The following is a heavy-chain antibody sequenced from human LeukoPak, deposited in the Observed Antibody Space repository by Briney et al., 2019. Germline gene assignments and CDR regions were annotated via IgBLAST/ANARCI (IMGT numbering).Heavy chain of an antibody. CDR3: AKVNSGYHYYSYGMDV. CDR1: GFTFSDYY. CDR2: ISSSGSYT. V-gene: IGHV3-11*06. Sequence: GGSLRLSCAASGFTFSDYYMSWIRQAPGKGLEWVSYISSSGSYTNYADSVKGGFTISRDNAKNSLYLQMNSLRAEDTAVYYCAKVNSGYHYYSYGMDVWGQGTTVSVS. D-gene: IGHD3-22*01. J-gene: IGHJ6*02.